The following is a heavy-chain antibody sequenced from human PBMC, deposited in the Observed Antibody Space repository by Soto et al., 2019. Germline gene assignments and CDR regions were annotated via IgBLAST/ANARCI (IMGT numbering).Heavy chain of an antibody. CDR3: ARDLLHYDFWSGYSAYFYYGMDV. V-gene: IGHV3-48*03. D-gene: IGHD3-3*01. J-gene: IGHJ6*02. Sequence: GGSLRLYCSASGFPYSSYELNWARQATGTGLEWVSYINDSGRNIYYADSVKGRFTVSRDDAQNSVYLQMDSLRAEDTAVYYCARDLLHYDFWSGYSAYFYYGMDVWGPGTTVTVSS. CDR1: GFPYSSYE. CDR2: INDSGRNI.